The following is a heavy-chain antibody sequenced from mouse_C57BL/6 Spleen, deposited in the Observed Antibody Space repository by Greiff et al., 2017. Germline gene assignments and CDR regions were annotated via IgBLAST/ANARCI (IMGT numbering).Heavy chain of an antibody. CDR2: ISSGGSNH. CDR1: GFTFSDYG. CDR3: ARRWDGYYGDY. D-gene: IGHD2-3*01. Sequence: EVKLMESGGGLVKPGGSLKLSCAASGFTFSDYGMHWVRQAPEKGLAWVAYISSGGSNHYYADPVKGRFTISRDNAKNTLFLQMTSLRSEDTAMYYCARRWDGYYGDYWGQGTTLTVSS. V-gene: IGHV5-17*01. J-gene: IGHJ2*01.